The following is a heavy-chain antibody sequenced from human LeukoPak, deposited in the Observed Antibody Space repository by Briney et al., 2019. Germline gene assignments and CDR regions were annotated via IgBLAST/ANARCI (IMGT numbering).Heavy chain of an antibody. V-gene: IGHV3-64*02. CDR3: ARGSYYGSGSYFFDY. Sequence: PGGSLRLSCAASGFTFSSYAMHWVRQAPGKGLEYVSAISSNGGSTYYADSVKGRFTISRDNSKNTLYLQMGSLRAEDMAVYYCARGSYYGSGSYFFDYWGQGTLVTVSS. J-gene: IGHJ4*02. CDR1: GFTFSSYA. D-gene: IGHD3-10*01. CDR2: ISSNGGST.